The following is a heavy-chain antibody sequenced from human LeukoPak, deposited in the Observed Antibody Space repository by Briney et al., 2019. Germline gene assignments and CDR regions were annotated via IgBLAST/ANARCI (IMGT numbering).Heavy chain of an antibody. J-gene: IGHJ2*01. D-gene: IGHD3-10*01. CDR1: GVTFISDS. CDR2: LSTIGGVE. V-gene: IGHV3-30*04. CDR3: ARAFAGAPFDL. Sequence: PGGAPRLSCAPSGVTFISDSMHSVRPAPGKGLEWAAVLSTIGGVEYYADSVKGRFTISRDTSKNTLYLQMDGLRVEVTDLYYCARAFAGAPFDLWGRGTLVTVSS.